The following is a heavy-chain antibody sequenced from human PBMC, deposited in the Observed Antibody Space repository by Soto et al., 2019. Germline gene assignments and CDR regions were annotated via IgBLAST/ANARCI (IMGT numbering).Heavy chain of an antibody. CDR2: ISGSGGST. Sequence: GGSLRLSCAASGFTFISDAMSWVLQAPGKGLEWVSAISGSGGSTYYADSVKGRFTISRDNSKNTLYLQMNSLRAEDTAVYYCAKDLDIVVVVAAKEKDWYFDLWGRGTLVTVSS. CDR3: AKDLDIVVVVAAKEKDWYFDL. D-gene: IGHD2-15*01. V-gene: IGHV3-23*01. J-gene: IGHJ2*01. CDR1: GFTFISDA.